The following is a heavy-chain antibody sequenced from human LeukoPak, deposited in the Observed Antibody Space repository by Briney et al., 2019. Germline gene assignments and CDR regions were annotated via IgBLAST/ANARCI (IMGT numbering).Heavy chain of an antibody. J-gene: IGHJ4*02. CDR3: AKERPAYYYDSSGYLAGYYFDY. D-gene: IGHD3-22*01. V-gene: IGHV3-23*01. Sequence: RASVKVSCKASGGTFSSYAMSWVRQAPGKGLEWVSAISGSGGSTYYADSVKGRFTISRDNSKNTLYLQMNSLRAEDTAVYYCAKERPAYYYDSSGYLAGYYFDYWGQGTLVTVSS. CDR2: ISGSGGST. CDR1: GGTFSSYA.